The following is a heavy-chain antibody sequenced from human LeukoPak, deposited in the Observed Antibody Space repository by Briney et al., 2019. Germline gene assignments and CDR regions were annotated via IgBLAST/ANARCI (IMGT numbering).Heavy chain of an antibody. CDR2: VFPGDADI. CDR3: ARYYGDHFDS. V-gene: IGHV5-51*01. J-gene: IGHJ4*02. CDR1: GYEFTTYW. Sequence: GESLKISCQGSGYEFTTYWIAWVRQMPGKGLEWMGSVFPGDADIRPSPSFEGQVTISADQSISTAYLQWSTLKASDTAMYFCARYYGDHFDSWGQGTLVTVSS. D-gene: IGHD3-10*01.